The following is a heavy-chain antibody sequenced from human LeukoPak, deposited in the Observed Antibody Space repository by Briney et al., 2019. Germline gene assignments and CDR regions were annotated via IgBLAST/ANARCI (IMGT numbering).Heavy chain of an antibody. J-gene: IGHJ5*02. Sequence: SETLSLTCTVSGYSISSGYYWGWIRQPPGKGLEWIGSIYHSGSTYYNPSLKSRVTISVDTSKNQFSLKLSSATAADTAVYYCARDENYSSGPTYPGFDPWGQGTLVTVSS. CDR2: IYHSGST. D-gene: IGHD6-19*01. V-gene: IGHV4-38-2*02. CDR3: ARDENYSSGPTYPGFDP. CDR1: GYSISSGYY.